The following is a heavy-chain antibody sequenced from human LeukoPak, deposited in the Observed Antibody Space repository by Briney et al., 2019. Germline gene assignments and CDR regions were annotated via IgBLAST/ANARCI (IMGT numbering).Heavy chain of an antibody. J-gene: IGHJ6*02. D-gene: IGHD1-26*01. V-gene: IGHV3-23*01. CDR1: GFTFSSYA. CDR3: AKGLVGATGAWDYYYYGMDV. Sequence: GGSLRLSCAASGFTFSSYAMSWVRQAPGKGLEWVSAISGSGGSTYYADSVKGRFTISRDNSKNTLYLQMNSLRAEDTAVYYCAKGLVGATGAWDYYYYGMDVWGQGTTVTVSS. CDR2: ISGSGGST.